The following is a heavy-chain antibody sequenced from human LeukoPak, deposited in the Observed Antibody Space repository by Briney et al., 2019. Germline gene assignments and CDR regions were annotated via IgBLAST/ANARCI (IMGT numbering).Heavy chain of an antibody. D-gene: IGHD3-22*01. V-gene: IGHV3-15*01. CDR1: GFTFTNAW. CDR3: TTEYYYDSSGSLFYFDY. J-gene: IGHJ4*02. Sequence: GGSLRLSCTASGFTFTNAWMTWVRQAPGKGLVWVGRIKSASDGGTTDYAAPVEGRFTISRDDSKNTLYLQMDSPNSEDSAVYYCTTEYYYDSSGSLFYFDYWGQGSLVTVSS. CDR2: IKSASDGGTT.